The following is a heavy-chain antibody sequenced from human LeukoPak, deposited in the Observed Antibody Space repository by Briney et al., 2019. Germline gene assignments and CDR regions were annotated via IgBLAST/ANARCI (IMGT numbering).Heavy chain of an antibody. Sequence: ASVKVSCKASGYTFTNYGISWVRQAPGQGLEWMGWISAYNGNTNYAQNVQGRVTMTTDTSTSTAYMELRSLISHDTAVYYCERDYYYDTSGYYKMDYWGQGTLVTVSS. CDR2: ISAYNGNT. D-gene: IGHD3-22*01. CDR1: GYTFTNYG. CDR3: ERDYYYDTSGYYKMDY. J-gene: IGHJ4*02. V-gene: IGHV1-18*01.